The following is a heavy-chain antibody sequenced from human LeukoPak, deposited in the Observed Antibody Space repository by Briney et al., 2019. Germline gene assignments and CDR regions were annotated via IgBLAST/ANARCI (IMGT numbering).Heavy chain of an antibody. CDR3: ARRGYCSSTSCYYYGMDV. J-gene: IGHJ6*02. CDR2: IDPSDSYT. Sequence: GESLKISCKGSGYSFTSYWISWVRQMPGKGLEWMGRIDPSDSYTNYSPSFQGHVTISADKSISTAYLQWSSLKASDTAMYYCARRGYCSSTSCYYYGMDVWGQGTLVTFSS. V-gene: IGHV5-10-1*01. CDR1: GYSFTSYW. D-gene: IGHD2-2*01.